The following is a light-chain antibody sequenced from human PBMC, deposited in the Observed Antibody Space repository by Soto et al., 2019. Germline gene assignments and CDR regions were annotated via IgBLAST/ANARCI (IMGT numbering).Light chain of an antibody. V-gene: IGKV3-20*01. CDR1: QSVSSNY. J-gene: IGKJ1*01. CDR3: QPYGDSRT. CDR2: GAS. Sequence: EIVLTQSPGTLSLSPGERATLSCRASQSVSSNYLAWCQQKPGQAPRLLIYGASSRATGIPDRFSGSGSGTDFTLTISRLEPEDFAVYYCQPYGDSRTLGRGTKVDIK.